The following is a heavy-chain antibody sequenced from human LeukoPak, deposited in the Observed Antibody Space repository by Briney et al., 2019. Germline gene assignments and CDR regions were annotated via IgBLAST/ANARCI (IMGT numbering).Heavy chain of an antibody. CDR1: GYTLTELS. Sequence: ASVKVSCKVSGYTLTELSMHWVRQAPGKGLEWMGGFDPEDGETIYAQKFQGRVTMTEDTSTDTAYMELSSLRSEDTAVYYCASLTFFMVRGVIPHDYWGQGTPVTVSS. D-gene: IGHD3-10*01. CDR3: ASLTFFMVRGVIPHDY. J-gene: IGHJ4*02. CDR2: FDPEDGET. V-gene: IGHV1-24*01.